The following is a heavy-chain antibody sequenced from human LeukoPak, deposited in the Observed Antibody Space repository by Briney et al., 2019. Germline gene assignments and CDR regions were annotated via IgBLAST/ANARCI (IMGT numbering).Heavy chain of an antibody. CDR1: GYTFTGYY. V-gene: IGHV1-2*04. CDR2: INPNSGGT. CDR3: ARNYYGSGSYRDFDY. J-gene: IGHJ4*02. Sequence: DSVKVSCKASGYTFTGYYMHWVRQAPGQGLEWMGWINPNSGGTNYAQKFQGWVTMTRDTSISTAYMELSRLRSDDTAVYYCARNYYGSGSYRDFDYWGQGTLVTVSS. D-gene: IGHD3-10*01.